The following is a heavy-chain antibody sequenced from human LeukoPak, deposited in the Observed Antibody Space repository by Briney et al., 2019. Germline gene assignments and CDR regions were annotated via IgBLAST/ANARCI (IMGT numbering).Heavy chain of an antibody. CDR2: IYTSGTT. V-gene: IGHV4-4*07. CDR1: GVSISSFY. D-gene: IGHD3-10*01. Sequence: SETLSLTCSVSGVSISSFYCNWLRQPAGKGLEWIGRIYTSGTTTYNPSLKSRVTMSVDTSKNQFSLKLSSVTAADTAVYYCARDSGTTGEVKFDPGGQGTLVTVSS. J-gene: IGHJ5*02. CDR3: ARDSGTTGEVKFDP.